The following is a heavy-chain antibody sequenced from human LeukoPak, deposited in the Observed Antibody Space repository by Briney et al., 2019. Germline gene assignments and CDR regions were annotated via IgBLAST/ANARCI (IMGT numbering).Heavy chain of an antibody. Sequence: GGSLRLSCAASGFSFSTKWMSWVRQAPGKGLEWVGNIHPHGREQYPVDSVKGRFTISRDNAKNSLYLQMNSLRAEDTAVYYCARDYPYSSSFDYWGQGTLVTVSS. J-gene: IGHJ4*02. CDR3: ARDYPYSSSFDY. CDR1: GFSFSTKW. V-gene: IGHV3-7*01. CDR2: IHPHGREQ. D-gene: IGHD6-6*01.